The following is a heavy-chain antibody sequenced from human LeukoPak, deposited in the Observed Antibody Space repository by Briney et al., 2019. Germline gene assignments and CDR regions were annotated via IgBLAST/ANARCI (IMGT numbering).Heavy chain of an antibody. D-gene: IGHD5-18*01. V-gene: IGHV1-69*01. J-gene: IGHJ4*02. CDR1: GGTFSSYA. CDR3: ARSQQRGYSYGRLDY. CDR2: IIPIFGTA. Sequence: ASVKVSCKASGGTFSSYAISWVRQAPGQELEWMGGIIPIFGTANYAQKFQGRVTITADESTSTAYMELSSLRSEDTAVYYCARSQQRGYSYGRLDYWGQGTLVTVSS.